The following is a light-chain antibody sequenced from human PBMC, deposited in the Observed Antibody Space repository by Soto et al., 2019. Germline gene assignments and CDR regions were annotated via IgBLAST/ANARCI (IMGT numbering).Light chain of an antibody. Sequence: QLVLTQPASVSGSPGQSITISCNGTSSDIGAYNYVSWYQQHPGKAPKLMIYDVSNRPSGVSNRFSGSKSGYTASLTISGLQAEDEADYYCASFSTSSSRVFGGGTKVTVL. J-gene: IGLJ3*02. CDR2: DVS. CDR3: ASFSTSSSRV. CDR1: SSDIGAYNY. V-gene: IGLV2-14*03.